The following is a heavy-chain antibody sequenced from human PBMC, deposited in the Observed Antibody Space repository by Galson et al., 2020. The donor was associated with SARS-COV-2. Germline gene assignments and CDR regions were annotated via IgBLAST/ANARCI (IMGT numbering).Heavy chain of an antibody. CDR1: GFTFDDFA. D-gene: IGHD1-1*01. CDR2: LSWDSNFI. V-gene: IGHV3-9*01. Sequence: GGSLRLSCAASGFTFDDFAMHWVRQAPGKGLEWVSALSWDSNFIDYADSVKGRFIISRDNAKNSLYLQMNSLRTEDTALYYCAKEGTLIYGMEVWGQGTTVTVSS. CDR3: AKEGTLIYGMEV. J-gene: IGHJ6*02.